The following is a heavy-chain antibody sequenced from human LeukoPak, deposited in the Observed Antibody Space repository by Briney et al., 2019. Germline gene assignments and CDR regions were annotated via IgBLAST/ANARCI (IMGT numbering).Heavy chain of an antibody. D-gene: IGHD3-3*01. CDR3: AKASDFWSGYVFFYYMDV. CDR1: GFTFSSYA. Sequence: GGSLRLSCAASGFTFSSYAMSWVRQAPGKGLEWVSAISGSGGSTYYADSVKGRFTISRDNSKNTLYLQMNSLRAEDTAVYYCAKASDFWSGYVFFYYMDVWGKGTTVTVSS. V-gene: IGHV3-23*01. CDR2: ISGSGGST. J-gene: IGHJ6*03.